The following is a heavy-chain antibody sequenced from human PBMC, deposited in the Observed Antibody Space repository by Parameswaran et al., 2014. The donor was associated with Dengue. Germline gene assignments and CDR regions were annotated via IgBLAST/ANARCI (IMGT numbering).Heavy chain of an antibody. V-gene: IGHV1-69*06. Sequence: WVRQAPGQGLEWMGGIIPVFGTTTYAQKLQDRVTITADKSTSIVYMELRSLRSEDTAMYYCARRGYYYESSRPSPTPYDYWGQGTLAPSPQ. J-gene: IGHJ4*02. D-gene: IGHD3-22*01. CDR2: IIPVFGTT. CDR3: ARRGYYYESSRPSPTPYDY.